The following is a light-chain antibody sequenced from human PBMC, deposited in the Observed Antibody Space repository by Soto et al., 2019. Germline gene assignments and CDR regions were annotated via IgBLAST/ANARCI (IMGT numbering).Light chain of an antibody. CDR3: CSYAGTIYV. CDR2: EGS. V-gene: IGLV2-23*01. Sequence: QSVLTQPASVSGSPGQSITISCTGTSSDVGSYNLVSWYQQHPGKAPKLMIYEGSKRPSGVSNRFSGSKSGYTASLTISGLQAEDEADYYCCSYAGTIYVFGTGTKVTVL. J-gene: IGLJ1*01. CDR1: SSDVGSYNL.